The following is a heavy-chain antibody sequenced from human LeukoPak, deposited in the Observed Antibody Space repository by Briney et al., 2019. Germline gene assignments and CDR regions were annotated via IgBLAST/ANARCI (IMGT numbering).Heavy chain of an antibody. CDR2: IRYDGSNK. CDR3: AKGADYDFWSGSPQFDY. J-gene: IGHJ4*02. V-gene: IGHV3-30*02. CDR1: GFTFSTYA. Sequence: GRSLRLSCAVSGFTFSTYAMHWVRQVPVKGLEWVAFIRYDGSNKYYADSVKGRFTISRDNSKNTLYLQMNSLRAEDTAVYYCAKGADYDFWSGSPQFDYWGQGTLVTVSS. D-gene: IGHD3-3*01.